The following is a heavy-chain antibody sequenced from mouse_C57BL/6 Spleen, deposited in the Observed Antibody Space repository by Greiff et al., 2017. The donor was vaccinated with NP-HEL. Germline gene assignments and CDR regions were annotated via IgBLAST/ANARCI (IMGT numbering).Heavy chain of an antibody. CDR1: GYTFTSYD. Sequence: VKLVESGPELVKPGASVKLSCKASGYTFTSYDINWVKQRPGQGLEWIGWIYPRDGSTKYNEKFKGKATLTVDTSSSTAYMELHSLTSEDSAVYFCARSDSSGPDYWGQGTTLTVSS. D-gene: IGHD3-2*02. J-gene: IGHJ2*01. CDR2: IYPRDGST. V-gene: IGHV1-85*01. CDR3: ARSDSSGPDY.